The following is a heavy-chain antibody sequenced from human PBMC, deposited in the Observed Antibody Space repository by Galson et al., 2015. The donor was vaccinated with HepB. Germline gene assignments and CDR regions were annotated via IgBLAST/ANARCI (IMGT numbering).Heavy chain of an antibody. CDR3: ARLLGYYDFWSGYGGNY. J-gene: IGHJ4*02. V-gene: IGHV5-51*01. CDR1: GYSFTSYW. Sequence: QSGAEVKKPGESLKISCKGSGYSFTSYWIGWVRQMPGKGLEWMGIIYPGDSDTRYSPSFQGQVTISADKFISTAYLQWSSLKASDTAMYYCARLLGYYDFWSGYGGNYWGQGTLVTVSS. D-gene: IGHD3-3*01. CDR2: IYPGDSDT.